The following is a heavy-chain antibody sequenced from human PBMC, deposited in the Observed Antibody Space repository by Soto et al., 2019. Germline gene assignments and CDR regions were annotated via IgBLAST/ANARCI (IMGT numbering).Heavy chain of an antibody. CDR2: IYHSGST. V-gene: IGHV4-4*02. Sequence: SETLSLTCAVSSGSISSSNWWSWVRQPPGKGLEWIGEIYHSGSTNYNPSLKSRVTISVDKSKNQFSLKLSSVTAADTAVYYGARVKEDISGWFDPWGQGTLVTVSS. CDR3: ARVKEDISGWFDP. D-gene: IGHD3-9*01. J-gene: IGHJ5*02. CDR1: SGSISSSNW.